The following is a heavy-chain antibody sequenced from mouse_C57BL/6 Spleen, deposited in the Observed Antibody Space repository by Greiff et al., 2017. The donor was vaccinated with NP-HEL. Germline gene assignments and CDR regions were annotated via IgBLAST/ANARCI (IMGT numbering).Heavy chain of an antibody. CDR3: VGGRSYYAMDY. D-gene: IGHD1-1*01. CDR1: GYTFTDYY. CDR2: INPYNGGT. V-gene: IGHV1-19*01. Sequence: EVQLHQSGPVLVKPGASVKMSCKASGYTFTDYYMNWVKQSHGKSLEWIGVINPYNGGTSYNQKFKGKATLTVDKSSSTAYMELNSLTSEDSAVYYCVGGRSYYAMDYWGQGTSVTVSS. J-gene: IGHJ4*01.